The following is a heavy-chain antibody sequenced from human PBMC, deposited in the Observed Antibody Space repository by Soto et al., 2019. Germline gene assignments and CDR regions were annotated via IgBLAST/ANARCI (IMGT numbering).Heavy chain of an antibody. V-gene: IGHV1-2*04. CDR1: GYTFTGYY. CDR2: INPNSGGT. Sequence: ASVKGSCTAAGYTFTGYYMHWVPQAPGQGIEWMGWINPNSGGTNYAQKFQGCVTMTRDTPISTAYMELSRLRSDDTAVYYCARGRIQSFNWFDPWGKGTL. J-gene: IGHJ5*02. CDR3: ARGRIQSFNWFDP. D-gene: IGHD5-18*01.